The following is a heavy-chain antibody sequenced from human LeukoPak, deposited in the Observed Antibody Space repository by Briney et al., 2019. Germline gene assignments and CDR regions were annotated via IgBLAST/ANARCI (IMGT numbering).Heavy chain of an antibody. J-gene: IGHJ6*02. CDR3: ARDRNYYDSSGYGMDV. CDR2: IKQDGSEK. V-gene: IGHV3-7*01. D-gene: IGHD3-22*01. Sequence: ETLSLTCTVSGGSISSYYWSWVRQAPGKGLEWVANIKQDGSEKYYVDSVKGRFTISRDNAKNSLYLQMNSLRAEDTAVYYCARDRNYYDSSGYGMDVWGQGTTVTVSS. CDR1: GGSISSYY.